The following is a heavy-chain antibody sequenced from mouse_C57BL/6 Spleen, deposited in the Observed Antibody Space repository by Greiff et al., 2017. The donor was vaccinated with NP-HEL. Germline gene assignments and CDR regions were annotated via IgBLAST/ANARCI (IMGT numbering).Heavy chain of an antibody. J-gene: IGHJ2*01. D-gene: IGHD2-3*01. CDR1: GYTFTDYY. Sequence: EVQLQQSGPVLVKPGASVKMSCKASGYTFTDYYMNWVKQSHGKSLEWIGVINPSNGGTSYNQKFKGKATLTVDKSSSTAYMELNSLTSEDSAVYYCARSIYDGYYLFDYWGQGTTLTVSS. V-gene: IGHV1-19*01. CDR2: INPSNGGT. CDR3: ARSIYDGYYLFDY.